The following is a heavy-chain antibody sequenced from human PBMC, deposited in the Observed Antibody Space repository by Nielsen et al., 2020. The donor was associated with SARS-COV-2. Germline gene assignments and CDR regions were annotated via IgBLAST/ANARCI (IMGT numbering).Heavy chain of an antibody. J-gene: IGHJ4*02. Sequence: GESLKISCAASGFTFSSYAMHWVRQAPGKGLEWVAVISYDGSNKYYADSVKGRFTISRDNSKNTLYLQMNSLRAEDTAVYYCTRDGYNYFDYWGQGTLVTVSS. V-gene: IGHV3-30-3*01. CDR1: GFTFSSYA. D-gene: IGHD5-24*01. CDR3: TRDGYNYFDY. CDR2: ISYDGSNK.